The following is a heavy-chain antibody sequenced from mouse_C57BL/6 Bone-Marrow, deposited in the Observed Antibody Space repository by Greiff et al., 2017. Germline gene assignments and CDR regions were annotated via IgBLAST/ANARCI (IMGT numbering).Heavy chain of an antibody. CDR3: TRSTVEFAY. CDR1: GFTFSSYA. CDR2: ISSGGDYI. D-gene: IGHD1-1*01. Sequence: EVKLMESGEGLVKPGGSLKLSCAASGFTFSSYAMSWVRQTPEKSLEWVAYISSGGDYIYYADTVKGRFTISRDNARNTLYLQMSSLKSEDTAMYYCTRSTVEFAYWGQGTLVTVSA. V-gene: IGHV5-9-1*02. J-gene: IGHJ3*01.